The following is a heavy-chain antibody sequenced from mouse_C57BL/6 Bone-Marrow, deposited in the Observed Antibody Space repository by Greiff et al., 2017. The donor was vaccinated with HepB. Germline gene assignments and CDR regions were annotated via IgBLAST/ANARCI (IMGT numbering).Heavy chain of an antibody. CDR1: GFSFNTYA. Sequence: VQLKESGGGLVQPKGSLKLSCAASGFSFNTYAMNWVRQAPGKGLEWVARIRSKSNNYATYYADSVKDRFTISRDDSESMLYLQMNNLKTEDTAMYYCVRQNYYGNYETWFAYWGQGTLVTVSA. J-gene: IGHJ3*01. V-gene: IGHV10-1*01. CDR2: IRSKSNNYAT. CDR3: VRQNYYGNYETWFAY. D-gene: IGHD2-1*01.